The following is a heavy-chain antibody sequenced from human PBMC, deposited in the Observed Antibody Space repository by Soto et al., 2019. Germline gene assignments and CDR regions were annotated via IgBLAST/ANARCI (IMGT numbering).Heavy chain of an antibody. CDR2: INAGNGNT. CDR1: GSTFTSYA. Sequence: ASVKVSCKASGSTFTSYAMHWVRQDPGQRLEWMGWINAGNGNTKYSQKFQGRVTITRDTSASTAYMELSSLRSEDTAVYYCARDFYDILTGSHGWFDPWGQGTLVTVSS. V-gene: IGHV1-3*01. CDR3: ARDFYDILTGSHGWFDP. J-gene: IGHJ5*02. D-gene: IGHD3-9*01.